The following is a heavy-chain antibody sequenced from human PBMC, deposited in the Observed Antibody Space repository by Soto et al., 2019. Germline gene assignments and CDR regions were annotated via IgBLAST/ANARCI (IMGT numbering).Heavy chain of an antibody. CDR3: ARRRADCGGDCWTFDY. CDR1: GGSFSGYY. V-gene: IGHV4-34*01. D-gene: IGHD2-21*02. J-gene: IGHJ4*02. Sequence: PSETLSLTCAVYGGSFSGYYWSWIRQPPGKGLEWIGEINHSGSTNYNPSLKSRVTISVDTSKNQFSLKLSSVTAADTAVYYCARRRADCGGDCWTFDYWGQGTLVTVSS. CDR2: INHSGST.